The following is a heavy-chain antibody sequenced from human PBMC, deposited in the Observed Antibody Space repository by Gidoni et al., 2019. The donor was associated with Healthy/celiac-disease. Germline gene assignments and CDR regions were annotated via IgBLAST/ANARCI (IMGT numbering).Heavy chain of an antibody. J-gene: IGHJ4*02. Sequence: EVQPVESGGGLVQPGRSLRLSCEASGCTFDDYAMHWVRHAPGQGLEWVSGISWNSGSIGYADSVKGRFTISRDNAKNSLYLQMNSLRAEDTALYYCAKVRNLYSSGWYFDYWGQGTLVTVSS. V-gene: IGHV3-9*01. CDR1: GCTFDDYA. CDR3: AKVRNLYSSGWYFDY. D-gene: IGHD6-19*01. CDR2: ISWNSGSI.